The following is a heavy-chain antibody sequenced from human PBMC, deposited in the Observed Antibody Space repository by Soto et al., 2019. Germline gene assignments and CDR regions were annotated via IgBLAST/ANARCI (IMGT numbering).Heavy chain of an antibody. CDR1: GFTFSSYA. CDR2: ISGSGGST. V-gene: IGHV3-23*01. Sequence: EVQLWESGGGLVQPGGSLRLSCAASGFTFSSYAMSWVRQAPGKGLEWVSGISGSGGSTYYADSVKGRFTISRDNSKNTLYLQMNSLRAEDTAVYYFAKDQPVYGASFDYWGQGTLVTVSS. J-gene: IGHJ4*02. CDR3: AKDQPVYGASFDY. D-gene: IGHD4-17*01.